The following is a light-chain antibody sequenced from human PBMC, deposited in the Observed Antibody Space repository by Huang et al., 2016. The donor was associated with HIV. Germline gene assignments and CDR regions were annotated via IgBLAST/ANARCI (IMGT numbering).Light chain of an antibody. V-gene: IGKV2-30*01. CDR3: MQGTHWPPIT. Sequence: DVVLTQSPLSLPVTLGQPASISCWSSQSIIYSDGNTYLSWLQQRPGQSPRRLIYKISNRDSGVPDRVSGSGSGSDFTLKISEVEAEDVAVYYCMQGTHWPPITFGQGTRLEI. J-gene: IGKJ5*01. CDR1: QSIIYSDGNTY. CDR2: KIS.